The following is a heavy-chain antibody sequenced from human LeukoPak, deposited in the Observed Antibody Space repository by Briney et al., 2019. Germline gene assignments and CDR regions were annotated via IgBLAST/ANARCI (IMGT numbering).Heavy chain of an antibody. D-gene: IGHD1-26*01. Sequence: ASVKVSCKASGYTFTGYYMQWVRQAPGQRLEWMGWINPNSGGTNYAQKFQGRVTMTRDTSISTAYMELSRLRSDDTAVYYCARNLAYLPGSYSPFGYWGQGTLVTVSS. J-gene: IGHJ4*02. CDR1: GYTFTGYY. V-gene: IGHV1-2*02. CDR3: ARNLAYLPGSYSPFGY. CDR2: INPNSGGT.